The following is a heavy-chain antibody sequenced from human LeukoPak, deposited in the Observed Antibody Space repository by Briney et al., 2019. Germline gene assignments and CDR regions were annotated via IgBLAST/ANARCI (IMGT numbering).Heavy chain of an antibody. CDR2: INHSGST. CDR3: ASSDGSGFDP. J-gene: IGHJ5*02. Sequence: SETLSLTCAVYGGSFSGYYWSWIRQPPGKGLEWIGEINHSGSTNYNPSLKSRVTISVDTSKNQFSLKLSSVTAADTAVYYCASSDGSGFDPWGQGTLVTVSS. CDR1: GGSFSGYY. V-gene: IGHV4-34*01.